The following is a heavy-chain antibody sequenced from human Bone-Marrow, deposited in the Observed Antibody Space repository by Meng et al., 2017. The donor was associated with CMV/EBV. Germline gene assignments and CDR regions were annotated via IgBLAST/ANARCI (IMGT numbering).Heavy chain of an antibody. D-gene: IGHD2-21*01. J-gene: IGHJ4*02. CDR2: IQYDGSNK. CDR1: GFTFSSYG. Sequence: GESLKISCAASGFTFSSYGMHWVRQAPGKGLEWVAFIQYDGSNKYYADSVKGRFTISRDNSKNTLYLQMNSLRAEDTAVYYCAKDALLATVVVSAFFDYWGQGTLVTVYS. CDR3: AKDALLATVVVSAFFDY. V-gene: IGHV3-30*02.